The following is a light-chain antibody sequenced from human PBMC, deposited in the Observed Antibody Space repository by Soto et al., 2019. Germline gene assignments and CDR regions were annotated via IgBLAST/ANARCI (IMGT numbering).Light chain of an antibody. V-gene: IGLV2-23*02. CDR1: SSDVGSYNL. CDR2: EVS. Sequence: QSVLTQPASVSGSPGQSITISCTGTSSDVGSYNLVSWYQQHPGKAPKLMIYEVSKRPSGVSNRFSGSKSGNTASLTISGLQADDEADYYCCSYAGSSTLVFGTGTKLTVL. CDR3: CSYAGSSTLV. J-gene: IGLJ1*01.